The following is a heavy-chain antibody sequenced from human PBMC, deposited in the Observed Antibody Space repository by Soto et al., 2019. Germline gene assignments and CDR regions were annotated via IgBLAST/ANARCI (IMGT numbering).Heavy chain of an antibody. Sequence: GGSLRLSCAASGFTFSTYTMHWVRQAPGKGLEWVAVISYDGSKKYYADSVKGRFTISRDSSTNTLYLQMNSLRAEDTAVYYCARGSDPSGYNHYNCFDPWGQGTLVTVSS. D-gene: IGHD5-12*01. J-gene: IGHJ5*02. CDR3: ARGSDPSGYNHYNCFDP. CDR1: GFTFSTYT. V-gene: IGHV3-30-3*01. CDR2: ISYDGSKK.